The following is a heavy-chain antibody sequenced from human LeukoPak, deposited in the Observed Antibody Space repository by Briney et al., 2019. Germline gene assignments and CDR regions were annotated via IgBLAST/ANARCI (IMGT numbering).Heavy chain of an antibody. Sequence: SETLSLTCTVSGGSISSSSYYWGWFRQPPGKGLEWIGGINKSGSTYYNPSLKSRVTISVDTSKNQFSLKLTSVTAADTALYYCARREGYCSSITCLNRFDPWGQGTLVTVSS. J-gene: IGHJ5*02. CDR2: INKSGST. CDR3: ARREGYCSSITCLNRFDP. D-gene: IGHD2-2*01. V-gene: IGHV4-39*01. CDR1: GGSISSSSYY.